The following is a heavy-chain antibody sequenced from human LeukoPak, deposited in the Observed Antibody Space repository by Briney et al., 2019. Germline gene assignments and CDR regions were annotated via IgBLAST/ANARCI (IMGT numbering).Heavy chain of an antibody. D-gene: IGHD6-6*01. V-gene: IGHV3-48*01. J-gene: IGHJ3*02. CDR1: GFTFSSYS. CDR2: ISSNSSTI. CDR3: ARVASSSGAFDI. Sequence: GGSLRLSCAASGFTFSSYSMNWVRQAPGKGLEWVSYISSNSSTIYYADSVKGRFTISRDNAKNSLYLQMNSLRAEDTAVYYCARVASSSGAFDIWGQGTMVTVSS.